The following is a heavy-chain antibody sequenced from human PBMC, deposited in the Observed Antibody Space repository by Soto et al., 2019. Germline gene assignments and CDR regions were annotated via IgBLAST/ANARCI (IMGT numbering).Heavy chain of an antibody. D-gene: IGHD1-26*01. Sequence: GESLKISCKGSGYSFTSYWIGWVRQMPGKGLEWMGIIYPGDSDTRYSPSFQGQVTISADKSISTAYLQWSSLKASDTAMYYCARHQGPRIEPHYYYGMDVWGQGTTVTVSS. CDR1: GYSFTSYW. CDR3: ARHQGPRIEPHYYYGMDV. V-gene: IGHV5-51*01. J-gene: IGHJ6*02. CDR2: IYPGDSDT.